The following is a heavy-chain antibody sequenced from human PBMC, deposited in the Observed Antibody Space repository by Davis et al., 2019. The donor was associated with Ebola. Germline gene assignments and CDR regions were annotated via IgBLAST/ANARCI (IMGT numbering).Heavy chain of an antibody. CDR3: ARSVFWSGKWGFGMDV. V-gene: IGHV1-18*01. J-gene: IGHJ6*02. D-gene: IGHD3-3*01. CDR2: ISAYNANT. Sequence: ASVKVSCKASGYTFTSYGINWVRQAPGQGLEWMGWISAYNANTNYAQKLQARVTMTTDTSASTAYMELRSLRSDDTAVYYCARSVFWSGKWGFGMDVWGQGTTVTVSS. CDR1: GYTFTSYG.